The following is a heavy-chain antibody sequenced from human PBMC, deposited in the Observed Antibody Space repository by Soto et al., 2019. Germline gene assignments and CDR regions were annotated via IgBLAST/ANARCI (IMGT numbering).Heavy chain of an antibody. CDR3: ARGTSRQSYGSGSYFDYYYGMDV. J-gene: IGHJ6*02. V-gene: IGHV1-2*04. CDR1: GYTFTGYY. D-gene: IGHD3-10*01. CDR2: INPNSGGT. Sequence: ASVKVSCKASGYTFTGYYMHWVRQAPGQGLEWMGGINPNSGGTNYAQKFQGWVTMTRDTSISTAYLELSRLRSDDTAVYYCARGTSRQSYGSGSYFDYYYGMDVWGQGTTVTVSS.